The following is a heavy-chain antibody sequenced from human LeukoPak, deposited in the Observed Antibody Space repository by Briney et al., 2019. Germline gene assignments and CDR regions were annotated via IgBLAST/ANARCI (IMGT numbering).Heavy chain of an antibody. J-gene: IGHJ4*02. V-gene: IGHV3-30*18. Sequence: GGSLRLSCAASGFTFSSYGMHWVRQAPGKGLEWVAVISYDGSNKYYADSVKGRFTISRDNSKNTLYLQMNSLRAEDTAVYYCAKEAQGSLMFFVYWGQGTLVTVSS. CDR1: GFTFSSYG. CDR3: AKEAQGSLMFFVY. D-gene: IGHD2-15*01. CDR2: ISYDGSNK.